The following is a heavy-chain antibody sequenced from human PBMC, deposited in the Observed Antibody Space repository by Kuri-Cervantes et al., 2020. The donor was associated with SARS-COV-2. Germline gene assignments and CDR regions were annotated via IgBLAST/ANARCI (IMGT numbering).Heavy chain of an antibody. J-gene: IGHJ5*02. V-gene: IGHV4-4*07. CDR3: ARVLRYYDSSGYLGSFDP. Sequence: GSLRLSCTVSGGSISSYYWSWIRQPAGKGLEWIGRIYTSGSTNYNPSLKSRVTMSVDTSKNQFSLKLSSVTAADTAVYYCARVLRYYDSSGYLGSFDPWAQGTLVPSPQ. D-gene: IGHD3-22*01. CDR1: GGSISSYY. CDR2: IYTSGST.